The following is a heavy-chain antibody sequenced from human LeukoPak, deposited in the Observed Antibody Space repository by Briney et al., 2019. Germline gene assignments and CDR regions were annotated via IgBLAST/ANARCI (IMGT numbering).Heavy chain of an antibody. J-gene: IGHJ4*02. V-gene: IGHV1-69*04. D-gene: IGHD4-17*01. CDR1: GGTFSSYA. CDR2: IIPILGIA. CDR3: ARELWDYGDYGTFDY. Sequence: ASVKVSCKASGGTFSSYAISWVRQAPGQGLEWVGRIIPILGIANYAQKFQGRVTITADKSTSTAYMELSSLRSEDTAVYYCARELWDYGDYGTFDYWGQGTLVTVSS.